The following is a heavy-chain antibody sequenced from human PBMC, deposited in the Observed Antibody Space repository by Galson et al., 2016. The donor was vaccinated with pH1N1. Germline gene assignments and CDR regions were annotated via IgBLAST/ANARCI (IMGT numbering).Heavy chain of an antibody. Sequence: SLRLSCAASGFPFSDYWMHWVRQAPGKGLVWVARIDNDRRGTSHADSVRGRFAISRDNAENMLYLQMNSLRTDDTAVYYCARNWWGIDYWGQGALVTVSS. V-gene: IGHV3-74*01. CDR3: ARNWWGIDY. D-gene: IGHD2-15*01. CDR1: GFPFSDYW. J-gene: IGHJ4*02. CDR2: IDNDRRGT.